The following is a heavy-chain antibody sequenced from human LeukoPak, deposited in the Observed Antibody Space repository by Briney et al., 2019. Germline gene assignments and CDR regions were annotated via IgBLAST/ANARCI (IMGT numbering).Heavy chain of an antibody. CDR1: GYTFTGYY. V-gene: IGHV1-2*02. CDR3: ARVGCSSTSCYEYFQH. J-gene: IGHJ1*01. Sequence: GASVKVSCKASGYTFTGYYMHRVRQAPGQGLEWMGWINPNSGGTSYAQKFQGRVTMTRDTSISTAYMELSRLRSDDTAVYYCARVGCSSTSCYEYFQHWGQGTLVTVSS. CDR2: INPNSGGT. D-gene: IGHD2-2*01.